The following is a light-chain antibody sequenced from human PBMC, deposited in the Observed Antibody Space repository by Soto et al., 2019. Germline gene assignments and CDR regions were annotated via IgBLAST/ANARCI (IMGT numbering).Light chain of an antibody. Sequence: EIVLTQSPGTLSLSPGERATLSCRASQSVSSSYLAWYQQKPGQAPRFLIYGASSRATGIPDGFSGSGSGTDFTLTISRLEPEDFAVYYCQQYGNSPPTFGQGTKVDIK. J-gene: IGKJ1*01. CDR2: GAS. CDR3: QQYGNSPPT. V-gene: IGKV3-20*01. CDR1: QSVSSSY.